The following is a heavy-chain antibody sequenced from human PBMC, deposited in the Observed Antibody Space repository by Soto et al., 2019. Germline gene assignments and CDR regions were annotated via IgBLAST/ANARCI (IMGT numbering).Heavy chain of an antibody. CDR1: GGTFSSYA. V-gene: IGHV1-69*01. Sequence: QVQLVQSGAEVKKPGSSVKVSCKASGGTFSSYATSWVRQAAGQGLEWMGGIIPIFGTSNYAQKFQGRLTITADESTSKDYMELSSLRSEDTAVYYCASEKTRYYDSSGYSEYNWFDPWGQGTLVTFSS. D-gene: IGHD3-22*01. CDR2: IIPIFGTS. CDR3: ASEKTRYYDSSGYSEYNWFDP. J-gene: IGHJ5*02.